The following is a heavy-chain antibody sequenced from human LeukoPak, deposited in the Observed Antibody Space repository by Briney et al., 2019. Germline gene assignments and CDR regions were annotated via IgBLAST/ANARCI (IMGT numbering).Heavy chain of an antibody. CDR2: IYPGDSDI. CDR1: GSSFTSNW. CDR3: AREAGRGDAFDI. J-gene: IGHJ3*02. Sequence: GASLQISCKGSGSSFTSNWIGWVRPLPGKGLEWMGIIYPGDSDIRYSPSFQGQVTISADKSISTAYLQWSSLKASDTAMYYCAREAGRGDAFDIWGQGTMVTVAS. D-gene: IGHD3-10*01. V-gene: IGHV5-51*01.